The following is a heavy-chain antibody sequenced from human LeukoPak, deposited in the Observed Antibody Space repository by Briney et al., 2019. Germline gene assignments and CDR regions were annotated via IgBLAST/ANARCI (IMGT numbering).Heavy chain of an antibody. D-gene: IGHD6-19*01. J-gene: IGHJ4*02. V-gene: IGHV3-30*04. CDR1: GFTFSSYA. CDR2: ISYDGSNK. Sequence: GRSLRLSCAASGFTFSSYAMHWVRQAPGKGLEWVAAISYDGSNKYYADSVKGRFTISRDNSKNTLYLQMNSLRAEDTAVYYCASLAVAGTGNYWGQGTLVTVSS. CDR3: ASLAVAGTGNY.